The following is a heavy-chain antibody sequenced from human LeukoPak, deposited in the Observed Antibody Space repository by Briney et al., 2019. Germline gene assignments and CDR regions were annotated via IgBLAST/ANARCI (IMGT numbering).Heavy chain of an antibody. CDR1: GFTFSSYA. Sequence: PGRSLRLSCAASGFTFSSYALHWVRQAPGKGLEWVANIKQDGSEKYYVDSVKGRFTISRDNAKNSLYLQMNSLRAEDTAVYYCAREEQWRYYFDYWGQGTLVTVSS. CDR2: IKQDGSEK. D-gene: IGHD6-19*01. J-gene: IGHJ4*02. CDR3: AREEQWRYYFDY. V-gene: IGHV3-7*01.